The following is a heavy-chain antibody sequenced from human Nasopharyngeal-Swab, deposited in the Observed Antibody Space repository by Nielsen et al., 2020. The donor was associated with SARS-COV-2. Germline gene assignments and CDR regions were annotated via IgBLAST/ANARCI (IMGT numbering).Heavy chain of an antibody. Sequence: GESLKISCAASGFTLSSYAMSWVRQAPGKGLEWVSAISGSGGSTYYADSVKGRFTISRDNSKNTLYLQMNSLRAEDTAVYYCAKVPLYYYDSSGPRDYWGQGTLVTVSS. J-gene: IGHJ4*02. V-gene: IGHV3-23*01. CDR2: ISGSGGST. CDR3: AKVPLYYYDSSGPRDY. D-gene: IGHD3-22*01. CDR1: GFTLSSYA.